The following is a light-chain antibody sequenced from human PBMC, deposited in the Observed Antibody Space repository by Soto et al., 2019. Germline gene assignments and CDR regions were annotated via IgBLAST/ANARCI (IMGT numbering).Light chain of an antibody. CDR2: GAS. CDR1: QTVGSY. V-gene: IGKV3-15*01. CDR3: QQYDTWPPWT. J-gene: IGKJ1*01. Sequence: DIVLTQSPATLSVSPGERATLSCRASQTVGSYLAWYQQKPGQAPRLLIYGASTRATGIPARFSGSGSGTDFTLTISSLQSEDFAVYYCQQYDTWPPWTFGQGTRWIS.